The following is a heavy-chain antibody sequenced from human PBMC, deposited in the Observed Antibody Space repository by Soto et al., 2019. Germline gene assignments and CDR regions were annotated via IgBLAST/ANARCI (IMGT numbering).Heavy chain of an antibody. J-gene: IGHJ4*02. CDR3: AAVSRSRYAGFFDL. V-gene: IGHV3-23*01. CDR1: GFTFSSHA. CDR2: LSDSGDSI. D-gene: IGHD6-13*01. Sequence: EVQLLESGGGLVQPGRSLRLSCTASGFTFSSHAMTWVRQAPGKGLEWVSGLSDSGDSIYYADSVKGRFTIYRDNSTNTLHLPNYTLIVEHTSAYYCAAVSRSRYAGFFDLWGRGTLVTVSS.